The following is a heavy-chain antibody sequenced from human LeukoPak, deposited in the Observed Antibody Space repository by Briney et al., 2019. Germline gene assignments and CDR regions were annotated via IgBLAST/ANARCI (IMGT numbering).Heavy chain of an antibody. CDR2: TYYRSKWYN. CDR1: GDSVSSNSAA. J-gene: IGHJ5*02. CDR3: ARELLWFGELLGVWFDP. V-gene: IGHV6-1*01. D-gene: IGHD3-10*01. Sequence: SQTLSLTCAISGDSVSSNSAAWNWIRQSPSRGLEWLGRTYYRSKWYNDYAVSVKSRITINPNTSKNQFSLQLNSATPEDTAVYYCARELLWFGELLGVWFDPWGQGTLVTVSS.